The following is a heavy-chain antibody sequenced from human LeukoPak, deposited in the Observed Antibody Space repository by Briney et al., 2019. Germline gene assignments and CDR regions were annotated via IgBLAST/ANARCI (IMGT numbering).Heavy chain of an antibody. CDR1: GYYFTNSR. D-gene: IGHD1-26*01. CDR3: SRVAGGTYYYFDV. CDR2: ISAYYGNT. V-gene: IGHV1-18*01. J-gene: IGHJ4*02. Sequence: ASVKVSCKSSGYYFTNSRITWVRQAPGQGFEWMGWISAYYGNTHSVEEFEDRVAILRDPSTNTVYLANKNPTSDEPAVYYCSRVAGGTYYYFDVWGQGTLVIAS.